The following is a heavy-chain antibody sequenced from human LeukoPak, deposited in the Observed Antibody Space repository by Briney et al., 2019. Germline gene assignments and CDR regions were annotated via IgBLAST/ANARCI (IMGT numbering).Heavy chain of an antibody. V-gene: IGHV4-34*01. CDR1: GGSFSGYY. CDR3: ARQNYGSAPLRY. D-gene: IGHD3-10*01. J-gene: IGHJ4*02. Sequence: PSETLSLTCAVYGGSFSGYYWSWIRQPPGKGLEWIGEINHSGSTNCNPSLMSRVTISVDTSKNQFSLKLSSVTAADTAVYFCARQNYGSAPLRYWGQGTLVTVSS. CDR2: INHSGST.